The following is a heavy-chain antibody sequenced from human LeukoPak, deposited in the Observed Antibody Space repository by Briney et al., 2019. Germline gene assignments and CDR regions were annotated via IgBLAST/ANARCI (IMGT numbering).Heavy chain of an antibody. V-gene: IGHV4-61*02. CDR3: ARTKWFGELFDP. D-gene: IGHD3-10*01. Sequence: PSQTLSLTCTVSGGSISSGSYYWSWIRQPAGKGLEWIGRIYTSGSTNYNPSLKSRVTISVDTSKNQFSLKLSSVTAADTAVYYCARTKWFGELFDPWGQGTLVTVSS. CDR1: GGSISSGSYY. J-gene: IGHJ5*02. CDR2: IYTSGST.